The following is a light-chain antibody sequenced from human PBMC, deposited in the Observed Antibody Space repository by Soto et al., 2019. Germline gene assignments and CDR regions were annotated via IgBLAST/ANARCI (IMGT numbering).Light chain of an antibody. Sequence: QSVLTQPASVSGSPGQSITISCTGSSSDVGNYKFVSWYQQYPGKAPKVMLYEVSKRPSGVSYRFSGSQSGNTASLTISGLQAEDEADYYCCSYAGSYSSYFFGPGTKVT. V-gene: IGLV2-23*02. CDR2: EVS. J-gene: IGLJ1*01. CDR1: SSDVGNYKF. CDR3: CSYAGSYSSYF.